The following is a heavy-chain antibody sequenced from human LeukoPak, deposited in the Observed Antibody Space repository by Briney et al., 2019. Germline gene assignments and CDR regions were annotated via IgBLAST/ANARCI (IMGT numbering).Heavy chain of an antibody. V-gene: IGHV3-23*01. CDR1: GFTFTSDA. CDR2: ISGSGGSI. D-gene: IGHD2-8*01. CDR3: ARCTNGAWHYFDY. Sequence: QSGGSLRLSCVASGFTFTSDAMSWVRQAPGKGLEWVSAISGSGGSIYYADSVKGRFTISRDNSKNTLYMQMNSLRDEDTAVYYCARCTNGAWHYFDYWGQGTLVTVSS. J-gene: IGHJ4*02.